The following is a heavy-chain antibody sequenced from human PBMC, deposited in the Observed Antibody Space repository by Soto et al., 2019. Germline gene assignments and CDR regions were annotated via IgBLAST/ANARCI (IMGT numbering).Heavy chain of an antibody. CDR2: IHNSGST. Sequence: SETLSLTCTVSGGSISSYYWSWIRQPPGKGLEWIGYIHNSGSTNNNPSLKSRVTISVDTSKSHFSLKLSSVTAADTAVYYCARHRGYCSRTSCYGYSYHMDVWGKGTTVTVSS. CDR3: ARHRGYCSRTSCYGYSYHMDV. D-gene: IGHD2-2*01. V-gene: IGHV4-59*08. J-gene: IGHJ6*03. CDR1: GGSISSYY.